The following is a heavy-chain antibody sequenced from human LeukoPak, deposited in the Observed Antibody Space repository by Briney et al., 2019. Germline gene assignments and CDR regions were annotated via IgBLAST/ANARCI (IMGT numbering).Heavy chain of an antibody. J-gene: IGHJ3*02. Sequence: PGGSLRLSCAASGFTFSSYSMNWVRQAPGKGLEWVSYISSSSSTIYYADSVKSRFTISRDNAKNSLYLQMNSLRAEDTAVYYCARDKTGTTGGDAFDIWGQGTMVTVSS. CDR3: ARDKTGTTGGDAFDI. D-gene: IGHD1-7*01. CDR1: GFTFSSYS. V-gene: IGHV3-48*01. CDR2: ISSSSSTI.